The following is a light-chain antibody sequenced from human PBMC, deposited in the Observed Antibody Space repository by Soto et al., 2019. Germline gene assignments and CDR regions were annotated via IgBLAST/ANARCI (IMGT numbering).Light chain of an antibody. CDR3: RQYGSSPDT. Sequence: EIVLTQSPGTLSLSPGERATLSCRPSQSVSSSYLAWYQQKPGQAPRLLIYGASSRATGIPDRFSGSGSGTDFTLTISRLEPEDFAVYYCRQYGSSPDTFGQGTKV. J-gene: IGKJ1*01. CDR1: QSVSSSY. V-gene: IGKV3-20*01. CDR2: GAS.